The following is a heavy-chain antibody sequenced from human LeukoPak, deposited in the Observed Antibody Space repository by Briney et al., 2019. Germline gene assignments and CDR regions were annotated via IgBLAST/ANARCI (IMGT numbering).Heavy chain of an antibody. CDR2: INHSGST. CDR1: GGSFSVYS. Sequence: SETLSLTCAVYGGSFSVYSWNWIRQPPGKGLEWIGEINHSGSTSYNPSLKSRVTISVDTSKNQFSLNLSSVTAADTAVYFCARFPYFEGFDYWGQGTQVIVSS. V-gene: IGHV4-34*01. D-gene: IGHD3-9*01. J-gene: IGHJ4*02. CDR3: ARFPYFEGFDY.